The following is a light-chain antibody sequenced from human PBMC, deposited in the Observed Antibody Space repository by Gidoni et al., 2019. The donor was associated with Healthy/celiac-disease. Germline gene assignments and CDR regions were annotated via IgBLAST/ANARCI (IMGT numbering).Light chain of an antibody. CDR3: CSYAGSYTLV. CDR1: SSDVGGYHY. J-gene: IGLJ2*01. V-gene: IGLV2-11*01. Sequence: QSALTQPRSVYGSPGQSVTISCTGTSSDVGGYHYVSWYQQHPGKAPKLMLYDVSKRPSGVPDRFSGSKSGNTASLTISGLQAEDEADYYCCSYAGSYTLVFGGGTKLTVL. CDR2: DVS.